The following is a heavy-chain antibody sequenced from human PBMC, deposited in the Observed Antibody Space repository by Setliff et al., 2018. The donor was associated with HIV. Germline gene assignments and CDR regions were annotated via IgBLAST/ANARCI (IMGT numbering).Heavy chain of an antibody. D-gene: IGHD6-25*01. J-gene: IGHJ4*02. CDR1: GFTFSSFG. Sequence: PGGSLRLSCVASGFTFSSFGMNWVRQAPGEGLEWISYISLDTRAIYYADSVRGRFSISRDNARDSLHLQMNSLRAEDTAVYYCVRDTTSGWMLTSWGQGTLVTVSS. CDR3: VRDTTSGWMLTS. CDR2: ISLDTRAI. V-gene: IGHV3-48*04.